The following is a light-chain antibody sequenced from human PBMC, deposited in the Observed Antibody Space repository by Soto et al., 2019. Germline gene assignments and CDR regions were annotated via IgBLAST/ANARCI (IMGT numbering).Light chain of an antibody. CDR2: ATS. Sequence: VLTQSPGTLSLSPGERATLSCRARQSVSSSYLAWYQQKPGQAPRLLIYATSSRATVIPDRFTGSGSATDFTLTISRLEPEDFAVYYCQHYHRSPRTFGQGTKVEIK. J-gene: IGKJ1*01. CDR3: QHYHRSPRT. CDR1: QSVSSSY. V-gene: IGKV3-20*01.